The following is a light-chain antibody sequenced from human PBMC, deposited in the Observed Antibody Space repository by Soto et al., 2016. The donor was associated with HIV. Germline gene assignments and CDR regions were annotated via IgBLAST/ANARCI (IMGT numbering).Light chain of an antibody. CDR1: QSINNY. CDR3: QQSYSTRMYT. Sequence: DIQMTQSPSSLSASVGDRVTITCRASQSINNYLNWYQQKPRKAPKLLIYAASSLQSGVPSRFSGSGSGTDFTLTISSLQPEDFATYYCQQSYSTRMYTFGQGTKLEI. V-gene: IGKV1-39*01. J-gene: IGKJ2*01. CDR2: AAS.